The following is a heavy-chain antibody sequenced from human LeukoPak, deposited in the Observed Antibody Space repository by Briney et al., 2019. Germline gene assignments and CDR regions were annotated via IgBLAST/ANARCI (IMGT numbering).Heavy chain of an antibody. Sequence: PGGSLRLSCAASGFTSSSYGMHWVRQAPGKGLEWVAVISYDGSNKYYADSVKGRFTISRDNSKNTLYLQMNSLRAEDTAVYYCASGIQLWRVNDAFDIWGQGTMVTVSS. CDR3: ASGIQLWRVNDAFDI. J-gene: IGHJ3*02. D-gene: IGHD5-18*01. CDR1: GFTSSSYG. CDR2: ISYDGSNK. V-gene: IGHV3-30*03.